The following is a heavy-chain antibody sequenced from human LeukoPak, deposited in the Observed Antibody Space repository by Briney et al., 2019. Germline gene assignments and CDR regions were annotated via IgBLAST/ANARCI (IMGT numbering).Heavy chain of an antibody. Sequence: GGSLRLSCAASGFTVSSNYMSWVRQAPGKGLEWVSVIYSGGSTYYADSVKGRFTISRDNSKNTLYLQMNSLRAEDTAVYYCATYYYGSGSYGDAFDSWGQGTMVTVSS. CDR3: ATYYYGSGSYGDAFDS. D-gene: IGHD3-10*01. CDR1: GFTVSSNY. J-gene: IGHJ3*02. CDR2: IYSGGST. V-gene: IGHV3-53*01.